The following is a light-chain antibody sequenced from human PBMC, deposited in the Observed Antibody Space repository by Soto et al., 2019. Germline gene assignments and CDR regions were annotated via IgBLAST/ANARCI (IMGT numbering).Light chain of an antibody. V-gene: IGLV1-40*01. CDR3: QSYASRLSGSKV. Sequence: QSVLTQPPSVSGAPGQRVTISCTGSSSNIGAGYDVHWYQQLPGTAPQLLIYGNSNRPSGVPDRFSCSKSGTSASLAITGLQAEDEDDYDCQSYASRLSGSKVFGGGTKLTVL. J-gene: IGLJ3*02. CDR1: SSNIGAGYD. CDR2: GNS.